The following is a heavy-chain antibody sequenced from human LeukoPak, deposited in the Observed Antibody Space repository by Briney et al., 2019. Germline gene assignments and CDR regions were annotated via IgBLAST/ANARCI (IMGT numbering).Heavy chain of an antibody. CDR2: IRYDGSNK. J-gene: IGHJ4*02. CDR3: ANGLRGYSYGCLDY. Sequence: WGSLRLSCAASGFTFSSYGMHWVRQAPGKGLEWVAFIRYDGSNKYYADSVKGRFTISRDNSKNTLYLQMNSLRAEDTAVYYCANGLRGYSYGCLDYWGQGTLVTVSS. CDR1: GFTFSSYG. V-gene: IGHV3-30*02. D-gene: IGHD5-18*01.